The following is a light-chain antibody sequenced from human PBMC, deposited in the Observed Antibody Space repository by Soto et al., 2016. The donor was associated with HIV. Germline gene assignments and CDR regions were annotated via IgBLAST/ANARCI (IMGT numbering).Light chain of an antibody. CDR2: DDS. CDR3: QVWDSDSDHVI. V-gene: IGLV3-21*03. CDR1: NIGSKS. J-gene: IGLJ2*01. Sequence: SYELIQPPSVSVAPGKTARITCGGNNIGSKSVHWCQQKPGQAPVLVVYDDSDRPSGIPERLSGSNFGKTATLTISRVEVGDEADYYCQVWDSDSDHVIFGGGTKLTVL.